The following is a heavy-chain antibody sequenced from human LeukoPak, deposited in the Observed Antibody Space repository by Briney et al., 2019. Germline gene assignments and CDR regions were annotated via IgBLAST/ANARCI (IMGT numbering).Heavy chain of an antibody. D-gene: IGHD5-24*01. CDR2: IVVASGNT. CDR1: GFTFTNSA. V-gene: IGHV1-58*02. CDR3: AAAPIEMQQRGFDY. J-gene: IGHJ4*02. Sequence: SVKVSCKASGFTFTNSAMQWVRQARGQRLEWIGWIVVASGNTKYAQKFQGRVTITRDMSTSTAYMELSSLRPEDTAVYYCAAAPIEMQQRGFDYWGQGTLVTVSS.